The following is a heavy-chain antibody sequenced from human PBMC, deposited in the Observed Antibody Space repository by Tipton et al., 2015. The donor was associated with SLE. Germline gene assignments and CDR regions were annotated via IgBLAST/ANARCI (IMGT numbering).Heavy chain of an antibody. D-gene: IGHD1-26*01. V-gene: IGHV4-59*01. CDR2: INYSGST. CDR3: SLYGNYFDY. Sequence: LRLSCTVSGGSISSYYWSWIRQPPGKGLEWIGYINYSGSTNYNPSLKSRVTLSVDTSKNQFSLKLSSVTAADTAVYYCSLYGNYFDYWGQGTLVTVSS. J-gene: IGHJ4*02. CDR1: GGSISSYY.